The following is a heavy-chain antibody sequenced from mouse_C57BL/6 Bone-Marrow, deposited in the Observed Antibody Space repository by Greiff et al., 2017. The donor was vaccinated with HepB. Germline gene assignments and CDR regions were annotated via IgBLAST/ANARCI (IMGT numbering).Heavy chain of an antibody. CDR1: GYTFTSYW. J-gene: IGHJ2*01. V-gene: IGHV1-64*01. CDR3: SRCAPYYFDY. CDR2: IHPNSGST. Sequence: QVQLQQPGAELVKPGASVKLSCKASGYTFTSYWMHWVKQRPGQGLEWIGMIHPNSGSTNYNEKFKSKATLTVDKSSSTAYMQLSSLTSEDSAVYYCSRCAPYYFDYWGQGTTLTVSS.